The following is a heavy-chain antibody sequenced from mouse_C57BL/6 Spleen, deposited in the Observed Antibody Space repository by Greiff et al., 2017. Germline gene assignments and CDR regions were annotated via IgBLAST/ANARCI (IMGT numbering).Heavy chain of an antibody. D-gene: IGHD1-3*01. CDR3: ASKLQWYFDV. CDR2: ISYDGSN. CDR1: GYSITSGYY. V-gene: IGHV3-6*01. J-gene: IGHJ1*03. Sequence: VQLKESGPGLVKPSQSLSLTCSVTGYSITSGYYWNWIRQFPGNKLEWMGYISYDGSNNYNPSLKNRISITRDTSKNQFFLKLNSVTTEDTATYYCASKLQWYFDVWGTGTTVTVSS.